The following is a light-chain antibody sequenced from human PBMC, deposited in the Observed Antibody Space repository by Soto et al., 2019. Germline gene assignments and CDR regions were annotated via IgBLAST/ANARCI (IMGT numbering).Light chain of an antibody. J-gene: IGLJ1*01. CDR1: SSDVGGYNY. CDR2: AVS. CDR3: SSYTSSSTLLYV. V-gene: IGLV2-14*01. Sequence: QSVLTQPASVSGSPGQSITISCTGTSSDVGGYNYVSWYQQHPGKAPKLMIYAVSNRPSGVSNRFSGSKSGNTASLTISGLQADDEADYYCSSYTSSSTLLYVFGTGTEVTVL.